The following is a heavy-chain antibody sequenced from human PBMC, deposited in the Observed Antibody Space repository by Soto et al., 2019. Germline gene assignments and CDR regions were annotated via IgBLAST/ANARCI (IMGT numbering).Heavy chain of an antibody. CDR3: ARSGRAYSSGWYSDY. J-gene: IGHJ4*02. Sequence: QVQLVQSGAEEKKPGASVKVSCKASGYTFTSYAMHWVRQAPGQRLEWMGWINAGNGKTKYSKKFQGRVTITRDTYASTAYMELSRLRSEDTAVYYCARSGRAYSSGWYSDYWGQGTLVTVSS. V-gene: IGHV1-3*05. CDR1: GYTFTSYA. CDR2: INAGNGKT. D-gene: IGHD6-19*01.